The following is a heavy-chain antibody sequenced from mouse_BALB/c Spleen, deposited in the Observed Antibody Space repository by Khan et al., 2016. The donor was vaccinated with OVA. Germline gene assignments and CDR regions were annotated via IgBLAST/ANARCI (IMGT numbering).Heavy chain of an antibody. CDR3: ARYYGNYYYAMDY. V-gene: IGHV1-7*01. CDR1: GYTFTSYW. Sequence: QVQLQQSGAELAKPGASVKMSCKASGYTFTSYWMHWVKQRPGQGLEWIGYINPSTGYTEYNQKFKDKATLTADKSSSTAYIQLSSLTSEDSAVYYCARYYGNYYYAMDYWGQGTSVTVSS. J-gene: IGHJ4*01. D-gene: IGHD2-1*01. CDR2: INPSTGYT.